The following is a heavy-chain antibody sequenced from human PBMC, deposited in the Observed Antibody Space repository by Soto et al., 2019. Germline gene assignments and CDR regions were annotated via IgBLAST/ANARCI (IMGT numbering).Heavy chain of an antibody. Sequence: LRLSCAASGFTFSSYAMSWVRQAPGKGLEWVSAISGSGGSTYYADSVKGRFTISRDNSKNTLYLQMNSLRAEDTAVYYCAGRWNGYGPPREDYWGQGTLVTVSS. D-gene: IGHD1-1*01. CDR1: GFTFSSYA. V-gene: IGHV3-23*01. J-gene: IGHJ4*02. CDR2: ISGSGGST. CDR3: AGRWNGYGPPREDY.